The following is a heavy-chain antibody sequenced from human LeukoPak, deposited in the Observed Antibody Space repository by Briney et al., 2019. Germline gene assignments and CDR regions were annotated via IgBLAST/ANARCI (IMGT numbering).Heavy chain of an antibody. Sequence: PGGSLRLSCAASGFTFNIYAMTWVRQSPGKGLEWVSYISGGGNRYYADSVKGRFTISRDNSQNTVSLQMSSLRAEDTAVYYCAREVRGNYYDSSGYYDYWGQGTLVTVSS. V-gene: IGHV3-23*01. J-gene: IGHJ4*02. CDR3: AREVRGNYYDSSGYYDY. CDR2: ISGGGNR. D-gene: IGHD3-22*01. CDR1: GFTFNIYA.